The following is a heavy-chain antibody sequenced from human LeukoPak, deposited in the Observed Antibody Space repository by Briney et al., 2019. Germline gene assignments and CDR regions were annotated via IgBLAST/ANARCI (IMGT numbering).Heavy chain of an antibody. CDR1: GYTFTGYY. J-gene: IGHJ4*02. CDR3: ARVFWTGCLDY. CDR2: INPNSGGT. D-gene: IGHD3/OR15-3a*01. Sequence: ASVKVSCKASGYTFTGYYMHWVRQAPGQGPEWMGWINPNSGGTNYAQKFQGRVTMTRDTSISTAYMELSRLRSDDTAVYYFARVFWTGCLDYWGQGTLVTVSS. V-gene: IGHV1-2*02.